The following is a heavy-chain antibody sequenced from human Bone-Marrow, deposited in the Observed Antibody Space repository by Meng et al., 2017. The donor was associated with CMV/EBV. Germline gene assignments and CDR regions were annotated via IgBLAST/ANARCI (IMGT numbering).Heavy chain of an antibody. J-gene: IGHJ3*02. V-gene: IGHV3-30*02. CDR3: ARRDFGNAFDI. D-gene: IGHD3-16*01. Sequence: GESLKISCAASGFTFSSYGMHWVRQAPGKGLEWVAFIPYDGSNKYYADSVKGRFTISRDNSKNTLYLQMNSLRAEHTAVYYCARRDFGNAFDIWGQGTMVTVSS. CDR1: GFTFSSYG. CDR2: IPYDGSNK.